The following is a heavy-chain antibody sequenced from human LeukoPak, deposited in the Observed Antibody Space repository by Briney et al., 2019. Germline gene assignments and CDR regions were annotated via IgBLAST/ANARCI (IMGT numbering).Heavy chain of an antibody. CDR2: IWYDGSNK. V-gene: IGHV3-33*06. CDR1: GFTFSSYA. D-gene: IGHD4-11*01. CDR3: AKDSSMTTEPYYYMDV. Sequence: GGSLRLSCAASGFTFSSYAMHWVRQAPGKGLEWVAVIWYDGSNKYYADSVKGRFTISRDNSKNTLYLQMNSLRAEDTAVYYCAKDSSMTTEPYYYMDVWGKGTTVTVSS. J-gene: IGHJ6*03.